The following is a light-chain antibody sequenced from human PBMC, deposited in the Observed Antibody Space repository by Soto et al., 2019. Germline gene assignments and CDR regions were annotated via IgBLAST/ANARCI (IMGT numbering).Light chain of an antibody. CDR1: QSISTW. CDR2: KAS. J-gene: IGKJ1*01. CDR3: QQYNSYPWT. Sequence: DIQMTQSPSTLSASVGDRVTITCRASQSISTWLAWYKQKPGKAPKLLIYKASTLESGVPSNFSGSGSGTEFTLTISSLQPEDFATYYCQQYNSYPWTFGQGTKVDI. V-gene: IGKV1-5*03.